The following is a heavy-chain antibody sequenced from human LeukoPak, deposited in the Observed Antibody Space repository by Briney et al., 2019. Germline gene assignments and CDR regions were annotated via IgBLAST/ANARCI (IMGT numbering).Heavy chain of an antibody. CDR2: INPNSGGT. D-gene: IGHD6-13*01. CDR1: GYTFTGYY. J-gene: IGHJ4*02. CDR3: ARDPQNIAAAGTGDY. V-gene: IGHV1-2*02. Sequence: ASVKVSCKASGYTFTGYYMHWVRQAPGQGLEWMGWINPNSGGTNYAQKLQGRVTMTTDTSTSTAYMELRSLRSDDTAVYYCARDPQNIAAAGTGDYWGQGTLVTVSS.